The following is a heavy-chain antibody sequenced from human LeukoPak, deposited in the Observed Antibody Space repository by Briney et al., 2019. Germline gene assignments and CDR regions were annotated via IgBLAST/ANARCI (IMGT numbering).Heavy chain of an antibody. CDR1: GFTFSSYE. J-gene: IGHJ3*02. V-gene: IGHV3-48*03. CDR3: ATAVI. Sequence: GGSLRLSCEASGFTFSSYEMNWFRQAPGKGLEWVSYVGKSGGTMKNADSVKGRFTVSRDNAKNSLYLQMNSLTAEDTAVYYCATAVIRGRGTMVTVSS. CDR2: VGKSGGTM.